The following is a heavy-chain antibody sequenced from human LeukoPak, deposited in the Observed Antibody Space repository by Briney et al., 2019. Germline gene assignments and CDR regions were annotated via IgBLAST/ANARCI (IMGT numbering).Heavy chain of an antibody. V-gene: IGHV3-64D*06. CDR2: ISRNGGST. Sequence: GGSLRLSCSASGFTFNSYPVHWVRQAPAKGLEYVSCISRNGGSTYYADSVKGRFTISRDNSKNTLYLQMSSLRAEDTAVYYCVKESGFMVAPNSAFDIWGQGTMVTVSS. CDR1: GFTFNSYP. J-gene: IGHJ3*02. D-gene: IGHD4/OR15-4a*01. CDR3: VKESGFMVAPNSAFDI.